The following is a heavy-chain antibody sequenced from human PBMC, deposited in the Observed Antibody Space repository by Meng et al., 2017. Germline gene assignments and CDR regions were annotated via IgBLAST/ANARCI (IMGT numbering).Heavy chain of an antibody. V-gene: IGHV3-7*01. Sequence: GRLVGLGGGLVRPGGSLGLSFAAFGFTFSGYWMSWVRQAPGKGLEWVANIKQDGSEKYYVDSVKGRFTISRDNAKNSLYLQMNSLRAEDTAVYYCAREGVIYWYFDLWGRGTLVTVSS. J-gene: IGHJ2*01. CDR1: GFTFSGYW. CDR3: AREGVIYWYFDL. D-gene: IGHD3-10*01. CDR2: IKQDGSEK.